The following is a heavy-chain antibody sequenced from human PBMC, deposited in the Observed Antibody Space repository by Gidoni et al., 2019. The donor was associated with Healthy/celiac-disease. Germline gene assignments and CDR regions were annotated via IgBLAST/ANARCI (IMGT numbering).Heavy chain of an antibody. CDR1: GFTFSSYA. Sequence: EVQLLESGGGLVQPGGSLRLSCAACGFTFSSYAMSWVRQAPGKGLEWVSAISGSGGSTYYADSVKGRFTISRDNSKNTLYLQMNSLRAEDTAVYYCAKESPEYSSSWYPHDAFDIWGQGTMVTVSS. V-gene: IGHV3-23*01. D-gene: IGHD6-13*01. CDR3: AKESPEYSSSWYPHDAFDI. CDR2: ISGSGGST. J-gene: IGHJ3*02.